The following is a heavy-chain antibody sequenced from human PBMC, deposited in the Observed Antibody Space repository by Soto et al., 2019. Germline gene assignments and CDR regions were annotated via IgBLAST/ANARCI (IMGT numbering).Heavy chain of an antibody. CDR1: GGSLSSGGYY. CDR3: AREPVVAPLRGAFDI. CDR2: IYYSGST. Sequence: SDTLSLTCTVSGGSLSSGGYYWSWIRQHPGKGLEWIGYIYYSGSTYYNPSLKSRVTISVDTSKNQFSLKLSSVTAADTAVYYCAREPVVAPLRGAFDIWRQGTMVTVSS. D-gene: IGHD2-15*01. J-gene: IGHJ3*02. V-gene: IGHV4-31*03.